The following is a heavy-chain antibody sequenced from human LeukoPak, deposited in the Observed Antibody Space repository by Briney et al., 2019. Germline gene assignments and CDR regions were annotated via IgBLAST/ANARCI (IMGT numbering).Heavy chain of an antibody. V-gene: IGHV1-2*06. CDR3: ARAWELLHWFDP. CDR1: GYTFTGYY. J-gene: IGHJ5*02. CDR2: INPNGGGT. Sequence: ASVKVSCKASGYTFTGYYMHWVRQAPGQGLEWMGRINPNGGGTNYAQKFQGRVTMTRDTSISTAYMELSRLRSDDTAVYYCARAWELLHWFDPWGQGTLVTVSS. D-gene: IGHD1-26*01.